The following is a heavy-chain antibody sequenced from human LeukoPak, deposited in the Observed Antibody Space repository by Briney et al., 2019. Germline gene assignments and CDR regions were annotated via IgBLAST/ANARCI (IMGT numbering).Heavy chain of an antibody. CDR2: ISYDSAIK. V-gene: IGHV3-48*01. Sequence: GGSLRLSCAASGFAFSSYAMSWVRQAPGKGLDWISYISYDSAIKYYADSVRGRFTISRDNAKNSLSLQMHSLRAEDTAVYYCVRDNPRCCGVVPVNIDDFWGQGTLVTVSS. CDR1: GFAFSSYA. J-gene: IGHJ4*02. D-gene: IGHD2-15*01. CDR3: VRDNPRCCGVVPVNIDDF.